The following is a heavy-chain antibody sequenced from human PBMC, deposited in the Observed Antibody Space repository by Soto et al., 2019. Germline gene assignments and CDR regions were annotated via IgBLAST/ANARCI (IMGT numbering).Heavy chain of an antibody. D-gene: IGHD6-19*01. CDR2: IYWDDDE. CDR3: AHKRSGPTLFDY. V-gene: IGHV2-5*02. Sequence: QITLKESGPTLVKPTQTLTLTCTFSGFSLSTSGVGVGWIRQPPGKALEWLALIYWDDDERYSPSLNTRLTIXKXXSKNQVVLTMTNMDPVDTATYYCAHKRSGPTLFDYWGQGTLVTVSS. CDR1: GFSLSTSGVG. J-gene: IGHJ4*02.